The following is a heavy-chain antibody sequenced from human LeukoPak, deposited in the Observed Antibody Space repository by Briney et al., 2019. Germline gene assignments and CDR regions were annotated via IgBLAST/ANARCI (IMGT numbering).Heavy chain of an antibody. CDR3: ARGGYYDSSGYNWFDP. J-gene: IGHJ5*02. V-gene: IGHV1-69*05. CDR2: IIPIFGTA. Sequence: SVKVSCKASGGTFSSYAISWVRQAPGQGLEWMGGIIPIFGTANYAQKFQGRVTITTDESTSTAYMELSSLRSEDTAVYYCARGGYYDSSGYNWFDPWGQGTLVTVSS. D-gene: IGHD3-22*01. CDR1: GGTFSSYA.